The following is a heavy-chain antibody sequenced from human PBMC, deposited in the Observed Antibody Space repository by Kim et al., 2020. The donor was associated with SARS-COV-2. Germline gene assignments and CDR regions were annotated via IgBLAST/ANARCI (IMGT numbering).Heavy chain of an antibody. CDR1: GFTFSTYT. J-gene: IGHJ4*02. V-gene: IGHV3-48*04. CDR2: LGSSSGDSV. Sequence: GGSLRLSCVASGFTFSTYTMIWVRQAPGGGLEWIAHLGSSSGDSVFYADSVKGRFAISRDNAQKSLYLQMNNLGADDTAVYYCARGRGTYYLDYWGQGSL. CDR3: ARGRGTYYLDY.